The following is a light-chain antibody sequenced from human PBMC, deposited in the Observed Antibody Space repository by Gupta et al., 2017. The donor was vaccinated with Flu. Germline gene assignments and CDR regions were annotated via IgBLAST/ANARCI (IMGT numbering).Light chain of an antibody. J-gene: IGLJ3*02. CDR2: EEM. CDR3: QGWDSSSDGLV. Sequence: GQTVSSTSGGYKIGSKSVDRSQHHTGEAPALVVYEEMDRHAGTPEGFSGSKSGNTATVTTSRVEAGDGADYYCQGWDSSSDGLVFGGGTKLTVL. CDR1: KIGSKS. V-gene: IGLV3-21*02.